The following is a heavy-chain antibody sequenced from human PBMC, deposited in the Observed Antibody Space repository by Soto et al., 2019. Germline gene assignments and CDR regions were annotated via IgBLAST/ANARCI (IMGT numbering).Heavy chain of an antibody. Sequence: PGGSLRLSCAASGFTFSNAWMSWVRQAPGKGLEWVGRIKSKTDGGTTDYAAPVKGRFTISRDDSKNTLYLQMNSLKTEDTAVYYCTTGMEDLTLDYYYDSSGYPSLLDYYGMDVWGQGTTVTVSS. CDR1: GFTFSNAW. V-gene: IGHV3-15*01. CDR2: IKSKTDGGTT. J-gene: IGHJ6*02. D-gene: IGHD3-22*01. CDR3: TTGMEDLTLDYYYDSSGYPSLLDYYGMDV.